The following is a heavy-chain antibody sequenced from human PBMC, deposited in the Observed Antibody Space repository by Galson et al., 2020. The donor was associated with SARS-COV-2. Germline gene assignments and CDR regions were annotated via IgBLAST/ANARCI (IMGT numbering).Heavy chain of an antibody. J-gene: IGHJ2*01. V-gene: IGHV3-7*01. CDR3: ARAPREGCSGGSCYPGSHWYFDL. CDR1: GFTLSSYW. Sequence: GGSLRLSCAASGFTLSSYWMSWVRQAPGKGLEWVANIKQDGSEKYYVDSVKGRFTISRDNAKNSLYLQMNSLRAEDTAVYYCARAPREGCSGGSCYPGSHWYFDLWGRGTLVTVSS. CDR2: IKQDGSEK. D-gene: IGHD2-15*01.